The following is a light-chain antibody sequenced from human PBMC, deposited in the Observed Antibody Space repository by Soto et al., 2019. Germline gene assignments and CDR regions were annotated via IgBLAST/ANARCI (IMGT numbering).Light chain of an antibody. J-gene: IGKJ5*01. Sequence: EIVLTQSPGTLSLSPGERATLSCRASQSVSSSYLAWYQQKPGQAPRLLIYGASSRATGIPDRFSGSGSGTDFTLTISRLEPEDFAVYYCQQDGSSPSITFGPGTRLEIK. CDR2: GAS. CDR3: QQDGSSPSIT. V-gene: IGKV3-20*01. CDR1: QSVSSSY.